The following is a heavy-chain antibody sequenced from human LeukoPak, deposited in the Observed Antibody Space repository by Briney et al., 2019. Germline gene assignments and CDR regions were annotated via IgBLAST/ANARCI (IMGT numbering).Heavy chain of an antibody. Sequence: GGSLRLSCAASGFTFDDYAMHWVRQAPGKGLEWVSLISGDGGSTYYADSVKGRFTISRDNSKNSLYLQMNSLRTEDTASYYCAKDQGQWLVSDGMDVWGQGTTVTVSS. CDR2: ISGDGGST. V-gene: IGHV3-43*02. D-gene: IGHD6-19*01. J-gene: IGHJ6*02. CDR3: AKDQGQWLVSDGMDV. CDR1: GFTFDDYA.